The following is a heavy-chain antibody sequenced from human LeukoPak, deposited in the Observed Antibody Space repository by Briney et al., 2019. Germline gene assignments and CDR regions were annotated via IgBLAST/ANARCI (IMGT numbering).Heavy chain of an antibody. Sequence: GGSLRLSCAASGFTFSSYSMNWLRQAPGKGLEWVSSISSSSSYIYYADPVKGRFTISRDNAKNSLYLQMNSLRAEDTAVYYCARGVGYDFWSGYLNWGQGTLVTVSS. J-gene: IGHJ4*02. V-gene: IGHV3-21*01. D-gene: IGHD3-3*01. CDR1: GFTFSSYS. CDR3: ARGVGYDFWSGYLN. CDR2: ISSSSSYI.